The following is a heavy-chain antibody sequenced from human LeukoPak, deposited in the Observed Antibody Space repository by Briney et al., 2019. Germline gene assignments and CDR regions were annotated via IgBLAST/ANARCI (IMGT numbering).Heavy chain of an antibody. D-gene: IGHD4-17*01. Sequence: GGSLTLSCAASGFPFSSYPMSWLRQAPGKGLEWVSAIRGSGGSTYYADSVKGRFTISRDNSKNTVYLQMNSLRAEDTAVYYCAKNYYGDYLRGWFDPWGQGTLVTVSS. CDR2: IRGSGGST. J-gene: IGHJ5*02. V-gene: IGHV3-23*01. CDR3: AKNYYGDYLRGWFDP. CDR1: GFPFSSYP.